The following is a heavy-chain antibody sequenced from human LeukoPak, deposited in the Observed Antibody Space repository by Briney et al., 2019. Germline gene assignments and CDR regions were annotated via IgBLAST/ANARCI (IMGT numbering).Heavy chain of an antibody. D-gene: IGHD6-19*01. CDR1: GFTFSFRE. CDR2: ITSSGGST. CDR3: ARGYHNGWTHIAGFDS. J-gene: IGHJ4*02. Sequence: GGSLRLSCAASGFTFSFREMNWVRQAPGKGLEWVSHITSSGGSTYYADSVQGRFTISRDNAKNSLFLLMNSLRAEDSAVYYCARGYHNGWTHIAGFDSWGQGTLVTVSS. V-gene: IGHV3-48*03.